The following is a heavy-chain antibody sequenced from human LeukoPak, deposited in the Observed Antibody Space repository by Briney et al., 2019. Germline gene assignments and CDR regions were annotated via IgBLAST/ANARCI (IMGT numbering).Heavy chain of an antibody. CDR3: ARSTYSSSDVAQIDY. CDR2: ISPSGGST. D-gene: IGHD2-15*01. CDR1: GYTFASYY. J-gene: IGHJ4*02. Sequence: ASVKVSCKASGYTFASYYMHWVRQAPGQGLEWMGIISPSGGSTSYAQKFQGRVTMTRDTSTSTVYMELSSLRSEDTAVYYCARSTYSSSDVAQIDYWGQGTLVTVSS. V-gene: IGHV1-46*01.